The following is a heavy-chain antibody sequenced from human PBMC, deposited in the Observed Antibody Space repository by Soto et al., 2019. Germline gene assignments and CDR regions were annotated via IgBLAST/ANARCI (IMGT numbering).Heavy chain of an antibody. Sequence: QVQLQESGPGLVKPSQTLSLTCTVSGGSISSGGYYWSWIRQHPGKGLEWIGYIYYSGSTYYNPSLKSRVTISVDTSKNQFSLKLSSVTAADTAVYYCAGTFGGDYYDSSGSIDYWGQGTLVTVSS. D-gene: IGHD3-22*01. CDR2: IYYSGST. V-gene: IGHV4-31*03. J-gene: IGHJ4*02. CDR1: GGSISSGGYY. CDR3: AGTFGGDYYDSSGSIDY.